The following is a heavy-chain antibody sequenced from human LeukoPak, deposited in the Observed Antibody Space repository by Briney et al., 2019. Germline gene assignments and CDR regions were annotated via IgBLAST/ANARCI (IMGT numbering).Heavy chain of an antibody. V-gene: IGHV4-34*01. J-gene: IGHJ4*02. CDR1: GFTVSTNC. CDR2: INHSGTT. CDR3: ARGPPYNYDSSGYYRFDY. Sequence: GSLRLSCAASGFTVSTNCMTWIRQPPGKGLEWIGEINHSGTTKYNPSLKSRVTIFVDTSKNQFSLKVTSVTAADTAVYYCARGPPYNYDSSGYYRFDYWGQGTLVTVSS. D-gene: IGHD3-22*01.